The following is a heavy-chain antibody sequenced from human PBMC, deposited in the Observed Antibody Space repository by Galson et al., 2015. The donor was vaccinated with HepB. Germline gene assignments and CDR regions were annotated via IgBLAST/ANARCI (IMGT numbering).Heavy chain of an antibody. Sequence: SVKVSCKASGYTFTGYYMHWVRQAPGQGLEWMGWINPNSRGTNYAQKFQGRVTMTRDTSISTAYMELSRLRSDDTAVYYCARDREGDGYNGGNWFDPWGQGTLVTVSS. CDR1: GYTFTGYY. J-gene: IGHJ5*02. CDR2: INPNSRGT. V-gene: IGHV1-2*02. D-gene: IGHD5-24*01. CDR3: ARDREGDGYNGGNWFDP.